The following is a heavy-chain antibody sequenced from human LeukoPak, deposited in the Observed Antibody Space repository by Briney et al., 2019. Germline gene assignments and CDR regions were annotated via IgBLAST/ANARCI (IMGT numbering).Heavy chain of an antibody. V-gene: IGHV1-18*01. CDR3: ARDGITLSGYFDL. D-gene: IGHD1-14*01. CDR2: ISAYNGNT. Sequence: GASVKVSCKASVYTFTSYGISWVRQAPGQGLEWMGWISAYNGNTSDAQKLQRRVTMTTDTSTSTAYMELRSLRSDDTAVYYCARDGITLSGYFDLWGRGTLVTVSS. J-gene: IGHJ2*01. CDR1: VYTFTSYG.